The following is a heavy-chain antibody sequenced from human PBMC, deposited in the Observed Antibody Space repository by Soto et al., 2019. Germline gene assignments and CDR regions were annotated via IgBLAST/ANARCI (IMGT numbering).Heavy chain of an antibody. J-gene: IGHJ3*02. Sequence: SETLSLTCTVSGGSISSYYWSWIRQPPGKGLEWIGYIYYSGSTNYNPSLKSRVTISVDTSKNQFSLKLSSVTAADTAVYYCARESDYYDSSGHDAFDIWGQGTMVTVSS. CDR2: IYYSGST. D-gene: IGHD3-22*01. CDR1: GGSISSYY. CDR3: ARESDYYDSSGHDAFDI. V-gene: IGHV4-59*01.